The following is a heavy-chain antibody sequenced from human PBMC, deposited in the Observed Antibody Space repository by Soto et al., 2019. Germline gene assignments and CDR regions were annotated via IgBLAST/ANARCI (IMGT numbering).Heavy chain of an antibody. D-gene: IGHD3-3*01. CDR3: NRGSEYDFWSGYL. V-gene: IGHV1-69*06. CDR2: IVPMFGTS. CDR1: GDTSTRYA. J-gene: IGHJ4*02. Sequence: QERLVQSGAEVRKPGSSVKVSCKVTGDTSTRYAINWVRQAPGQGLEWMGGIVPMFGTSKYAQKFQGRVTITADTSTNIADMELRSLRSEDTAVYYCNRGSEYDFWSGYLWGQGTLVSVSS.